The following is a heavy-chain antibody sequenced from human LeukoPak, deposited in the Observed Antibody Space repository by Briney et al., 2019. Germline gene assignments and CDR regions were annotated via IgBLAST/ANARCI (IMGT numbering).Heavy chain of an antibody. CDR1: GFTFSSYA. Sequence: GGSLRLSCAASGFTFSSYAMSWVRQAPGKGLEWVSAISGSGGSTYYADSVKGRFTISRDNSKNTLYLQMNSLRAEDTALYYCAKGPSGSHYYYGMDVWGQGTTVTVSS. CDR2: ISGSGGST. J-gene: IGHJ6*02. V-gene: IGHV3-23*01. D-gene: IGHD7-27*01. CDR3: AKGPSGSHYYYGMDV.